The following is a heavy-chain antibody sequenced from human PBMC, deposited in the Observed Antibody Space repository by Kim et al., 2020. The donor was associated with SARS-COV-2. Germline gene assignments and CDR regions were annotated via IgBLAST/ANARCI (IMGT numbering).Heavy chain of an antibody. CDR3: ANAQRRRFDY. Sequence: STYYADSVKGRFTISRENSKNTLYLQMNSLRAEDTAVYYCANAQRRRFDYWGQGTLVTVSS. CDR2: ST. J-gene: IGHJ4*02. V-gene: IGHV3-23*01.